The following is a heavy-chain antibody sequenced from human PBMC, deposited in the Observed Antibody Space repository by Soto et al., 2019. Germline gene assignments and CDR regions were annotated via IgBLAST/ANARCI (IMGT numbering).Heavy chain of an antibody. V-gene: IGHV4-31*03. CDR1: GGSISSGGYY. Sequence: PSETLSLTCTVSGGSISSGGYYWSWIRQHPGKGLEWIGYIYYSGSTYYNPSLKSRVTISVDTSKNQFSLKLSSVTAADTAVYYCASTMVRGVIISDYWGQGTLVTVSS. CDR3: ASTMVRGVIISDY. D-gene: IGHD3-10*01. CDR2: IYYSGST. J-gene: IGHJ4*02.